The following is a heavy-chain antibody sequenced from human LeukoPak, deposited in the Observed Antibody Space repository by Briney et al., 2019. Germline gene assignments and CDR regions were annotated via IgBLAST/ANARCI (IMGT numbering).Heavy chain of an antibody. J-gene: IGHJ4*02. CDR2: IYHSGST. V-gene: IGHV4-4*02. CDR1: GGSISSRNW. Sequence: SETLSLTCTVSGGSISSRNWWSWVRQPPGKGLEWIGEIYHSGSTNYNPSLKTRVTISVDKSKNQFSLKLSSVSAADTAVYYCARASHDYGDYSHFDYWGQGTLVTVSS. CDR3: ARASHDYGDYSHFDY. D-gene: IGHD4-17*01.